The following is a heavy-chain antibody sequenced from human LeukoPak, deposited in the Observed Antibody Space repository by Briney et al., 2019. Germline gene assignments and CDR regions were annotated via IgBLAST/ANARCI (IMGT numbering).Heavy chain of an antibody. CDR3: ARVDILTGYYFFDG. V-gene: IGHV1-18*01. CDR2: ISADNGNT. D-gene: IGHD3-9*01. J-gene: IGHJ4*02. Sequence: ASVRVSCKASGYTFTNYGISWVRQAPGQGLEWMGWISADNGNTYYTQNFQGRFSMTTDTSTSTAYMEVRSLRSDDTAVFYCARVDILTGYYFFDGWGQGTLVSVCS. CDR1: GYTFTNYG.